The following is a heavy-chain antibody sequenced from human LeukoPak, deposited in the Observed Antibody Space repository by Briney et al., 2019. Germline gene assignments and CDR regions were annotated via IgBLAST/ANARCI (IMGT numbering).Heavy chain of an antibody. CDR1: GFSLSTSGVG. Sequence: SGPTLVKPTQTLTLTCTFSGFSLSTSGVGVGWIRQPPGKALEWLALIYWNDDKRYSPSLKSRLTITKDTSKNQVVLTMTNMDPVDTATYYCAHRPGAYYYDSSGYPSAPFDYWGQGTLVTVSS. D-gene: IGHD3-22*01. V-gene: IGHV2-5*01. CDR2: IYWNDDK. J-gene: IGHJ4*02. CDR3: AHRPGAYYYDSSGYPSAPFDY.